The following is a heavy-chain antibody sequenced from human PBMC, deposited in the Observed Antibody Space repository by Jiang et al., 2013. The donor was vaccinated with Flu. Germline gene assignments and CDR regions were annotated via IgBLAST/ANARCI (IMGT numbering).Heavy chain of an antibody. D-gene: IGHD3-10*01. CDR3: AKIWFGELLSIPPNSGFDY. CDR2: ISYDGSNK. CDR1: TFSSYG. V-gene: IGHV3-30*18. J-gene: IGHJ4*02. Sequence: TFSSYGMHWVRQAPGKGLEWVAVISYDGSNKYYADSVKGRFTISRDNSKNTLYLQMNSLRAEDTAVYYCAKIWFGELLSIPPNSGFDYWGQGTLVTVSS.